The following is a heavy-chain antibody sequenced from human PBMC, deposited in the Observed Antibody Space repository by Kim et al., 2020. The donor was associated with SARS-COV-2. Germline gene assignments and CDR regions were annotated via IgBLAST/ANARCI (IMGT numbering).Heavy chain of an antibody. V-gene: IGHV4-39*01. Sequence: PSLKSRVTISVDTSKNQFSLKLNCVTAADTAVYYCARNNWSYSRRENWFDPWGQRTLVTVSS. J-gene: IGHJ5*02. D-gene: IGHD3-10*01. CDR3: ARNNWSYSRRENWFDP.